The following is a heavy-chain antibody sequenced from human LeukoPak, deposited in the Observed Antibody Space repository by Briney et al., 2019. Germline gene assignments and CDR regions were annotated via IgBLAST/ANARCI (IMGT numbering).Heavy chain of an antibody. CDR3: ARESFWSGYFHLDY. Sequence: SETLSLTCAVYGGSFSGYYWSWIRQPLGKGLEWIGENNHSGSTNYNPSLKSRVTISVDTSKNQFSLKLSSVTAADTAVYYCARESFWSGYFHLDYWGQGTLVTVSS. V-gene: IGHV4-34*01. J-gene: IGHJ4*02. CDR2: NNHSGST. D-gene: IGHD3-3*01. CDR1: GGSFSGYY.